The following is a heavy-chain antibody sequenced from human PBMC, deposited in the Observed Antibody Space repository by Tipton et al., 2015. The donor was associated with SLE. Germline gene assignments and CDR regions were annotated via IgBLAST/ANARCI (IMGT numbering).Heavy chain of an antibody. D-gene: IGHD1-26*01. CDR1: GYSISIDYY. J-gene: IGHJ6*02. Sequence: TLSLTCAVSGYSISIDYYWGWIRQPPGKGLEWIGSIYHSGSTYYNPSLKSRVTILIDTSKNQFSLKLSSVTAAGTAVYYCVRDDGAGPYYYGMDAWGQGTTVTVSS. CDR3: VRDDGAGPYYYGMDA. V-gene: IGHV4-38-2*02. CDR2: IYHSGST.